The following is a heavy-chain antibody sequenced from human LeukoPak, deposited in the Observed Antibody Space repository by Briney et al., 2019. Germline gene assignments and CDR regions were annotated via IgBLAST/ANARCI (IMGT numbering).Heavy chain of an antibody. CDR3: ARALRDYYGSGSHDY. Sequence: ASVKVSCKASGYTFTGYYIHWVRQAPGQGLEWMGWINPNSGGTKYAQKLQGRVTMTTDTSTSTAYMELRSLRSDDTAVYYCARALRDYYGSGSHDYWGQGTLVTVSS. D-gene: IGHD3-10*01. J-gene: IGHJ4*02. CDR1: GYTFTGYY. CDR2: INPNSGGT. V-gene: IGHV1-2*02.